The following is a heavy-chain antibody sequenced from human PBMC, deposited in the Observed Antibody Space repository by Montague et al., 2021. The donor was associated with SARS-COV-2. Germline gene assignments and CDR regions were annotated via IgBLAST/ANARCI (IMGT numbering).Heavy chain of an antibody. Sequence: SLRLSCAASGFPFSAFAMSWVRQAPGKGLEWVAVISYDGSNKYYADSVKGRFTISRDNSKNTLYLQMNSLRAEDTAVYYCAKDLYDYVWGSYRSTGACNDYWGQGTLVTVSS. CDR2: ISYDGSNK. V-gene: IGHV3-30*18. CDR1: GFPFSAFA. D-gene: IGHD3-16*02. CDR3: AKDLYDYVWGSYRSTGACNDY. J-gene: IGHJ4*02.